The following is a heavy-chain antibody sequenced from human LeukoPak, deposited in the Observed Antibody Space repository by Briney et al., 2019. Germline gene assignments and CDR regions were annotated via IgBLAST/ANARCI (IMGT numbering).Heavy chain of an antibody. Sequence: GSLRLSCAASGFTFSTQSMHWVRQAPGKGLEWVAVILFDGSNKYYAESVKGRFTISRDNSKNTLYLQMNSLRPEDTAVYFCARDRYFGSGARLTYFVSWGQGTLVTVSS. CDR3: ARDRYFGSGARLTYFVS. J-gene: IGHJ4*02. CDR1: GFTFSTQS. V-gene: IGHV3-30*04. CDR2: ILFDGSNK. D-gene: IGHD3-10*01.